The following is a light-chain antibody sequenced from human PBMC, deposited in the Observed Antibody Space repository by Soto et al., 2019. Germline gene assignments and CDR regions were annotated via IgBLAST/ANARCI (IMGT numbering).Light chain of an antibody. V-gene: IGLV2-14*01. Sequence: QSALTQPASVSGSPGQSVTISCTGPRSDIGDSNFISWYQHSPGKAPRLLIYEVSNRPSGVSNRFSGSKSGNTASLTISGLQAEDEADYYCSSYTSSSIVVFGGGTKVTVL. CDR3: SSYTSSSIVV. CDR2: EVS. CDR1: RSDIGDSNF. J-gene: IGLJ2*01.